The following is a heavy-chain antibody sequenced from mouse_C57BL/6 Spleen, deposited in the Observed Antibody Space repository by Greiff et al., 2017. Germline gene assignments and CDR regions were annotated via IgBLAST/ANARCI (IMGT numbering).Heavy chain of an antibody. CDR2: IWTGGGT. Sequence: VQRVEPGPGLVAPSQSLSITCTVSGFSLTSYAISWVRQPPGKGLEWLGVIWTGGGTNYNSALKSRLSISKDNSKSQVFLKMNSLQTDDTARYYCARKISYDGYSYAMDYWGQGTSVTVSS. CDR3: ARKISYDGYSYAMDY. J-gene: IGHJ4*01. V-gene: IGHV2-9-1*01. CDR1: GFSLTSYA. D-gene: IGHD2-3*01.